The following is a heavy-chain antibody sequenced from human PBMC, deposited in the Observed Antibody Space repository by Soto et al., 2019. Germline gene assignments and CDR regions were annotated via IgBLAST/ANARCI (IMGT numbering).Heavy chain of an antibody. CDR1: GYTFTTYD. CDR3: ARGVGYSRGPYEYYFDS. V-gene: IGHV1-8*01. D-gene: IGHD5-18*01. J-gene: IGHJ4*02. CDR2: VNPYNGNT. Sequence: ASVKVSCKASGYTFTTYDINWVRQAAGHGLEWMGWVNPYNGNTAYAEKFQGRGTMARNTSMRTAYMELSSLQPEDTAVYYCARGVGYSRGPYEYYFDSLGQGSRGTVPP.